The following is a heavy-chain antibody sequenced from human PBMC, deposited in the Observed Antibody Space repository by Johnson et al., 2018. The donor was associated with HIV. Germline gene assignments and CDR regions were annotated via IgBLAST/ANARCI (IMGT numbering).Heavy chain of an antibody. V-gene: IGHV3-11*04. Sequence: QEQLEESGGGLVKPGGSLRLSCAASGFTFSDYYMTWIRQAPGKGLEWVSYISGSGNIIYYTDSLKGRFTISRDNAKNSLYLQMNSLRAEDTAVYYCAREATGTTNAFYMWGQGTMVTVSS. J-gene: IGHJ3*02. CDR2: ISGSGNII. CDR3: AREATGTTNAFYM. D-gene: IGHD1-7*01. CDR1: GFTFSDYY.